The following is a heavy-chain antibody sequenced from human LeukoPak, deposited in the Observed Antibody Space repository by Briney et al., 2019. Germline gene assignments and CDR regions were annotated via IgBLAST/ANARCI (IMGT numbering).Heavy chain of an antibody. CDR2: ISWNSGSI. Sequence: GGSLRLSCAASGFTFDDYAMHWVRQAPGKGLEWVSGISWNSGSIGYADSVKGRFTISRDNAKNSLYLQMNSLRAEDTALYYCAKDYGGEQQLLFVYWGQGTLVTVSS. V-gene: IGHV3-9*01. J-gene: IGHJ4*02. CDR3: AKDYGGEQQLLFVY. D-gene: IGHD6-13*01. CDR1: GFTFDDYA.